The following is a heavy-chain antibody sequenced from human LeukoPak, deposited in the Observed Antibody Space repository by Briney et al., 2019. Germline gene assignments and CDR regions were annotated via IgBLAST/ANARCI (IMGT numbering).Heavy chain of an antibody. J-gene: IGHJ4*02. V-gene: IGHV3-23*01. CDR3: AKTGCLLCTSPSCHNDFDY. D-gene: IGHD2-2*02. CDR1: GFTFSNYA. Sequence: GGPLRLSCAASGFTFSNYAMSWVRQAPGKGLEWVSGISGSGGSTYYGDSVKGRFTISRDNSKNMLFLQMNSLRAEDTAVYYCAKTGCLLCTSPSCHNDFDYWGQGTLVTVSS. CDR2: ISGSGGST.